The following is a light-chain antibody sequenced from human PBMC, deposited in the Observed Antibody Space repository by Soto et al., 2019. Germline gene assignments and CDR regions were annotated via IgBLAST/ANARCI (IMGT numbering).Light chain of an antibody. CDR1: QRVSNH. CDR3: HQYNIWPWT. Sequence: ETVMTQSPVTLSVSPGDTATLSCRASQRVSNHFAWYQQKPGQAPRLLIYAASTRAAGVPVRFSGSGSETEFTLTIRSLQSEDFALCYCHQYNIWPWTFGQGTKGDNK. CDR2: AAS. V-gene: IGKV3-15*01. J-gene: IGKJ1*01.